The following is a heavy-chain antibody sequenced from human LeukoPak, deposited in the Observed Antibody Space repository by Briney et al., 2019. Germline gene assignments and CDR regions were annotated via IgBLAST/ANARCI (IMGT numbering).Heavy chain of an antibody. V-gene: IGHV3-9*01. CDR3: AKDNAPGYYDSSGYYYDWYFDL. J-gene: IGHJ2*01. Sequence: AGGSLRLSCAASGFTFDDYAMHWVRQAPGKGLEWVSGISWNSGSIGYADSVKGRFTISRDNAKNSLYLQMNSLRAEDTALYYCAKDNAPGYYDSSGYYYDWYFDLWGRGTLVTVSS. CDR1: GFTFDDYA. D-gene: IGHD3-22*01. CDR2: ISWNSGSI.